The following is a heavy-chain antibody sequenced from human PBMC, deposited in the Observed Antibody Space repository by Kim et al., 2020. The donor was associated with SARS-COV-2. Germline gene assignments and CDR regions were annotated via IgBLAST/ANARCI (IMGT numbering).Heavy chain of an antibody. CDR1: AFTFGDYA. CDR2: IRSKAFGATT. Sequence: GGSLRLSCTASAFTFGDYAMNWFRQAPGEGLEWVSFIRSKAFGATTEHAASVKGRFTISRDDSKGIAYLQMNSLKTEDTGDYYSSRVGKSLVGNYYYYMDVWGKGTTVSVSS. CDR3: SRVGKSLVGNYYYYMDV. J-gene: IGHJ6*03. V-gene: IGHV3-49*03. D-gene: IGHD7-27*01.